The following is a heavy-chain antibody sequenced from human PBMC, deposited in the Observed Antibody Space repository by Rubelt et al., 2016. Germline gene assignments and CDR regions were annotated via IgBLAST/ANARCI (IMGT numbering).Heavy chain of an antibody. J-gene: IGHJ3*02. Sequence: QVQLQQWGAGLLKPSETLSLTCAVYGGSFSGYYWSWIRQPPGKGLEWIGEINHSGSTNYNPSLKSRVTISVDTSKNQFSLKLSSVTAADTAVYYGARGIRDDCWSGYYRSDAFDIWGQGTMVTVSS. V-gene: IGHV4-34*01. CDR3: ARGIRDDCWSGYYRSDAFDI. D-gene: IGHD3-3*01. CDR2: INHSGST. CDR1: GGSFSGYY.